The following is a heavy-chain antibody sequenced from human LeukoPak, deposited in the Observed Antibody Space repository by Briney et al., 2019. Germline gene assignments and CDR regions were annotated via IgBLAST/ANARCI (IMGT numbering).Heavy chain of an antibody. J-gene: IGHJ4*02. Sequence: PGGPLRLSCAASGFTFSSYSMNWVRKAPGKGLEWVSSISSSSSYIYYADSVKGRFTISRDNAKNSLYLQMNSLRAEDTAVYYCARGQIVGATSDYWGQGTLVTVSS. CDR2: ISSSSSYI. V-gene: IGHV3-21*01. CDR1: GFTFSSYS. CDR3: ARGQIVGATSDY. D-gene: IGHD1-26*01.